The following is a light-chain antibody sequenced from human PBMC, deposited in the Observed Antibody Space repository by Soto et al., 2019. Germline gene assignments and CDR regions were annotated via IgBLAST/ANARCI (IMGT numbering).Light chain of an antibody. CDR3: CSYAGRSTLYV. Sequence: QSVLTQPRSVSGSPGQSVTISCTGTSSDVGGYNYVSWYQQHPGKAPKLMIYDVSKRPSGVPDRFSGSKSGNTASLTISGLQAEDEADYYCCSYAGRSTLYVLGTGTKVTLL. CDR2: DVS. V-gene: IGLV2-11*01. CDR1: SSDVGGYNY. J-gene: IGLJ1*01.